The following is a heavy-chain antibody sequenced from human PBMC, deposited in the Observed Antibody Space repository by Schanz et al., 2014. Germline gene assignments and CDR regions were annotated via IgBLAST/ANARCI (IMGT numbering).Heavy chain of an antibody. J-gene: IGHJ4*02. D-gene: IGHD3-10*01. CDR1: GFTVSSDH. Sequence: EVQLVESGGGFVQPGGSLGLSCVVSGFTVSSDHMSWVRQAPGKGLEWVSTIYASGATYYAYSVKRRFTISRDISKNTLHLQVTSLRAEDTAIYYCARDGNYYGSRNYYKTPYYFDYWGQGTLVTVSS. V-gene: IGHV3-66*01. CDR3: ARDGNYYGSRNYYKTPYYFDY. CDR2: IYASGAT.